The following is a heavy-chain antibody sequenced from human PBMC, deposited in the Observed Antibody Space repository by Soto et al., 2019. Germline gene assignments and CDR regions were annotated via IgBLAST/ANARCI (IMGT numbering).Heavy chain of an antibody. J-gene: IGHJ3*02. V-gene: IGHV3-23*01. CDR1: GFTFSSYA. CDR3: AKDKGAAGHAFDI. D-gene: IGHD3-16*01. Sequence: PGGSLRLSCAASGFTFSSYAMSWVRQAPGKGLEWVSAISGSGGSTYYADSVKGRFTISGDNSKNTLYLQMNSLRAEDTAVYYCAKDKGAAGHAFDIWGQGTMVTVSS. CDR2: ISGSGGST.